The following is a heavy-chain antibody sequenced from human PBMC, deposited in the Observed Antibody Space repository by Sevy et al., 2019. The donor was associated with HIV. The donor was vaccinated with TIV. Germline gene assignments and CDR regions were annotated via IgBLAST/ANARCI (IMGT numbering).Heavy chain of an antibody. D-gene: IGHD3-22*01. V-gene: IGHV1-69*13. J-gene: IGHJ6*02. CDR1: GGTFSSYA. CDR2: IIPIFGTA. Sequence: ASVKVSCKASGGTFSSYAISWVRQAPGQGLEWMGGIIPIFGTANYAQKFQGRVTITADESTSTAYMELSSLRSEGTAVYYCARDRYYDSSGMGGWSNYYYYGMDVWGQGTTVTVSS. CDR3: ARDRYYDSSGMGGWSNYYYYGMDV.